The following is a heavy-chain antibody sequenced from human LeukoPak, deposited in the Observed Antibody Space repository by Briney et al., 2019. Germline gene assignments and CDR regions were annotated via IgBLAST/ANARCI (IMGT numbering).Heavy chain of an antibody. V-gene: IGHV3-9*03. CDR1: EFMFDV. CDR3: TKSPSLTLGGGYLDS. Sequence: GGSLRLSCVGSEFMFDVLHWVRQAPGKGLEWVSGISWNSDLIGYADSVKGRFTISRDNDRNTVYLQMNGLRLEDMAFYYCTKSPSLTLGGGYLDSWGQGILVSVSS. D-gene: IGHD3-22*01. J-gene: IGHJ4*02. CDR2: ISWNSDLI.